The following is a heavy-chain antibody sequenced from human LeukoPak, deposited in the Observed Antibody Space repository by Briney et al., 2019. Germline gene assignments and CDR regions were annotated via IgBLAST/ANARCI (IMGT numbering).Heavy chain of an antibody. Sequence: PGGSLRLSCAASGSTFSSFWMGWVRQAPGKGLEWVATIKQDGSEKYSVDSVKGRFTISRDNAKNSLYLQMNSLRAEDTAVYFCARDTSSAWYGLIDYWGQGSLVTVSS. V-gene: IGHV3-7*01. CDR2: IKQDGSEK. CDR3: ARDTSSAWYGLIDY. CDR1: GSTFSSFW. D-gene: IGHD6-19*01. J-gene: IGHJ4*02.